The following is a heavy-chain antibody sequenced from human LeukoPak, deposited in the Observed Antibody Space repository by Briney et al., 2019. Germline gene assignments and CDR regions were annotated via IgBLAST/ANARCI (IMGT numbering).Heavy chain of an antibody. CDR3: ARDGGYYYSSYAVAV. Sequence: SQTLSLTCVISGDSVTSDSGAWSWIRHSPSRGLEWLGRTYYRSKWFNESAVSVRSRITINPDTAKTQSSLQLDSVTPEDTAVYYCARDGGYYYSSYAVAVWGQGTTVTVSS. J-gene: IGHJ6*02. D-gene: IGHD3-10*01. CDR1: GDSVTSDSGA. V-gene: IGHV6-1*01. CDR2: TYYRSKWFN.